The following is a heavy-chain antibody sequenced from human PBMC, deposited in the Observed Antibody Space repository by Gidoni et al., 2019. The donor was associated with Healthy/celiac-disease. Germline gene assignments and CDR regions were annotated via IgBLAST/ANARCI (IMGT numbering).Heavy chain of an antibody. CDR2: ISGSGGST. CDR3: ANDYSRFYYYGMDV. CDR1: GFTFSSYA. D-gene: IGHD4-4*01. J-gene: IGHJ6*02. Sequence: EVQMLESGGGLVQPGGSLRLSCAASGFTFSSYAMSWVRQAPGKGLEWVSAISGSGGSTYYADSVKGRFTISRDNSKNTLYLQMNSLRAEDTAVYYCANDYSRFYYYGMDVWGQGTTVTVSS. V-gene: IGHV3-23*01.